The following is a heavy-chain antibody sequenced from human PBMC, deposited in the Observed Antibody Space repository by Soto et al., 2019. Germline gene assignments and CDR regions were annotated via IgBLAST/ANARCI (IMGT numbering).Heavy chain of an antibody. J-gene: IGHJ4*02. Sequence: SETLSLTCAVYGGSFSGYYWSWIRQPPGKGLEWIGEINHSGSTNYNPSLKSRVTISVDTSKNQFSLKLSSVTAADTAVYYCARSSFTRALDYWGQGTLVTVSS. CDR2: INHSGST. CDR1: GGSFSGYY. D-gene: IGHD3-3*01. V-gene: IGHV4-34*01. CDR3: ARSSFTRALDY.